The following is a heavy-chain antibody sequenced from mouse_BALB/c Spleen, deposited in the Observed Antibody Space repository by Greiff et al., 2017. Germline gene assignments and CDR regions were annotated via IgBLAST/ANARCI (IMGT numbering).Heavy chain of an antibody. Sequence: EVQLVESGGGLVQPGGSRKLSCAASGFTFSSFGMHWVRQAPEKGLEWVAYISSGRSTIYYADTVKGRFTISRDNPKNTLFLQMTSLRSEDTAMYYCARGDDYDDYFDYWGQGTTLTVSS. V-gene: IGHV5-17*02. CDR2: ISSGRSTI. J-gene: IGHJ2*01. D-gene: IGHD2-4*01. CDR1: GFTFSSFG. CDR3: ARGDDYDDYFDY.